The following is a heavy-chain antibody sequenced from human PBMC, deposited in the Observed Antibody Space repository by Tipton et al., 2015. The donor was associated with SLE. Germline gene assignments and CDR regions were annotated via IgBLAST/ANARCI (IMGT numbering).Heavy chain of an antibody. D-gene: IGHD5-24*01. CDR3: ARVEMATEGFDY. V-gene: IGHV3-64*02. Sequence: SLRLSCAASGFTFSSYAMHWVRQAPGKGLEYVSAISSNGGSTYYADSVKGRFTISRDNSKNTLYLQMGSLRAEDTAVYYCARVEMATEGFDYWGQGTLVTVSS. J-gene: IGHJ4*02. CDR2: ISSNGGST. CDR1: GFTFSSYA.